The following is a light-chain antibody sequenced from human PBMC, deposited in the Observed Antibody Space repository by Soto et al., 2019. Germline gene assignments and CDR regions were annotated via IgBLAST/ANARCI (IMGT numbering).Light chain of an antibody. CDR1: QSVSRN. J-gene: IGKJ2*01. CDR2: GAS. V-gene: IGKV3-15*01. Sequence: EIVMTQSPATLSVSPGERATLSCRASQSVSRNLAWYQQKPGQAPRLLIYGASTRATGIPARFSGSGSGTGFTLTISSLQSEDFAGYYCQQYNNWPPATFGQGTKLEIK. CDR3: QQYNNWPPAT.